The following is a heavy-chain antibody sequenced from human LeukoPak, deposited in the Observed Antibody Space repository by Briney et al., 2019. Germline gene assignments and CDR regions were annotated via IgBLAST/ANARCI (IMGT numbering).Heavy chain of an antibody. J-gene: IGHJ4*02. D-gene: IGHD2-2*01. CDR3: AKKYCSSTSCYFDY. V-gene: IGHV3-30*02. CDR1: GFTFSSYG. CDR2: IRYDGSNK. Sequence: GGSLRLSXAASGFTFSSYGMHWVRQAPGKGLEWVAFIRYDGSNKYYADSVKGRFTISRDNSKNTLYLQMNSLRAEDTAVYYCAKKYCSSTSCYFDYWGQGTLVTVSS.